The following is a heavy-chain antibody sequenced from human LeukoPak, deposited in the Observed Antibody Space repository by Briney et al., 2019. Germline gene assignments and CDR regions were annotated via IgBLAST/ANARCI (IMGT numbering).Heavy chain of an antibody. V-gene: IGHV3-23*01. J-gene: IGHJ4*02. D-gene: IGHD5-18*01. CDR2: ITDSGGGT. Sequence: GGSLRLSCAASGFTFSSYAMSWVRQAPGKGLEWVSGITDSGGGTYYADSVKGRFIISRDNSKNTLYLQINSLRAEDTAIYYCAHALGPTHSYGLLYWGQGTLVTVSS. CDR1: GFTFSSYA. CDR3: AHALGPTHSYGLLY.